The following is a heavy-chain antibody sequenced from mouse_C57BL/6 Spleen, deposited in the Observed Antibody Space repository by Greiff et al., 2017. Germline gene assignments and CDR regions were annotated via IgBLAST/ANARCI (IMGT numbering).Heavy chain of an antibody. CDR1: GYSITSGYY. CDR3: AREGYYAMDY. V-gene: IGHV3-6*01. Sequence: VQLQQSGPGLVKPSPSLSLTCSVTGYSITSGYYWNWIRQFPGNKLEWRGYISYDGSNNYNPSLKNRISITRDTSKNQFFLKLNSVTTEDTATSDCAREGYYAMDYWGQGTSVTVSS. J-gene: IGHJ4*01. CDR2: ISYDGSN.